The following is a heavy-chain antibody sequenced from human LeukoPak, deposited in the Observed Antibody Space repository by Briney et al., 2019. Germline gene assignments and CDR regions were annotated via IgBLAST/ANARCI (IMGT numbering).Heavy chain of an antibody. J-gene: IGHJ6*03. D-gene: IGHD3-22*01. V-gene: IGHV3-74*01. CDR1: GFTFSTYW. CDR2: INSDGSST. CDR3: ARAEYYYDSSGYYPRYYNYYYMDV. Sequence: GGSLRLSCAASGFTFSTYWMHWVRQAPGKGLVWVSSINSDGSSTSYADSVRGRFTISRDNAKNTLYLQMNSLRAEDTAVFYCARAEYYYDSSGYYPRYYNYYYMDVWGKGTTVTVSS.